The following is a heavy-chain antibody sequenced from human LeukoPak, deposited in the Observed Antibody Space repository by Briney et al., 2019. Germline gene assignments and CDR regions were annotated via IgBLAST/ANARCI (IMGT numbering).Heavy chain of an antibody. CDR1: GGSFSGYY. V-gene: IGHV4-34*01. D-gene: IGHD5-18*01. Sequence: SETLSLTCAVYGGSFSGYYWSWIRQPPGKGLEWIGEINHSGSTNYNPSLKSRVTMSIDTSKNQFSLELSSVTAADTAVYFCARDRLEGYSYDGIWGQGTLVTVSS. CDR3: ARDRLEGYSYDGI. CDR2: INHSGST. J-gene: IGHJ4*02.